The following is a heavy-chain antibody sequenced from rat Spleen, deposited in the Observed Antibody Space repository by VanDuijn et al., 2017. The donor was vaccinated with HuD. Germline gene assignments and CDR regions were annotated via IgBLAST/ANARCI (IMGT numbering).Heavy chain of an antibody. CDR3: ARVGLGAHDY. J-gene: IGHJ2*01. D-gene: IGHD5-1*01. V-gene: IGHV5S14*01. CDR2: ISSGGVNT. CDR1: GFTFSNYG. Sequence: EVQLVESGGGLVQSGRSLKLSCAASGFTFSNYGMAWVRQTPTKGLEWVASISSGGVNTYYRDSVKGRFTISRDNAKDTQSLQMDSLRSEDTATYYCARVGLGAHDYWGQGVMVTVSS.